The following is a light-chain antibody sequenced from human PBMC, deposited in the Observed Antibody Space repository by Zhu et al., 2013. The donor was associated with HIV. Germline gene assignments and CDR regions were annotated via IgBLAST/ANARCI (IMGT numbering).Light chain of an antibody. Sequence: DIQVTQSPSSLSASVGDRVTITCRASYSISTYVNWYQQKPGKAPKLLIYGASTVQSGVPPRFIGSGSGTDFTLTINNLQPEDFAAYFCQQTYITPLTFGGGTKVEIK. J-gene: IGKJ4*01. CDR3: QQTYITPLT. CDR2: GAS. V-gene: IGKV1-39*01. CDR1: YSISTY.